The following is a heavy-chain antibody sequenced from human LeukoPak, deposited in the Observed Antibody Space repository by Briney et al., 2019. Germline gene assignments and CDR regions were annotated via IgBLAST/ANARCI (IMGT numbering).Heavy chain of an antibody. V-gene: IGHV3-23*01. Sequence: GGSLRLSCAASGFTFSTHAMSWVRQAPGKGLEYVSGIGGGDDIHYADSVKGRFTVSRDNSKNTLFLQMNSLRAEDTAVYYCASIFYWGQGTLVTVSS. CDR1: GFTFSTHA. CDR3: ASIFY. J-gene: IGHJ4*02. D-gene: IGHD5-18*01. CDR2: IGGGDDI.